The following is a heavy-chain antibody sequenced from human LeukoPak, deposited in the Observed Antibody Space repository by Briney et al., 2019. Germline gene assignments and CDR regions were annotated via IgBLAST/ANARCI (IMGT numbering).Heavy chain of an antibody. D-gene: IGHD2-15*01. CDR2: ISSSSYI. J-gene: IGHJ4*02. CDR3: AKGQDIVVVVVAGD. CDR1: GFTFSSYS. V-gene: IGHV3-21*01. Sequence: GGSLRLSCAAPGFTFSSYSMNWVRQAPGKGLEWVSSISSSSYIYYADSVKGRFTISRDNAKNSLYLQMNSLRAEDTAVYYCAKGQDIVVVVVAGDWGQGTLVTVSS.